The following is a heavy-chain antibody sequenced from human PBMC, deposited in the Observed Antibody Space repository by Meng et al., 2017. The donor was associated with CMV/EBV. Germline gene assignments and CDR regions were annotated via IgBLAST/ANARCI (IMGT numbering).Heavy chain of an antibody. V-gene: IGHV3-23*01. CDR2: ISGSGGST. D-gene: IGHD2-8*01. CDR1: GFTFSSYA. CDR3: ARIFCTTTDCYYDY. Sequence: GGSLRLSCAASGFTFSSYAMSWVRQAPGKGLEWVSAISGSGGSTYYADSVKGRFTISRDNSKNTLYLQMNSLRAEDAAVYYCARIFCTTTDCYYDYWGRGTLVTVSS. J-gene: IGHJ4*02.